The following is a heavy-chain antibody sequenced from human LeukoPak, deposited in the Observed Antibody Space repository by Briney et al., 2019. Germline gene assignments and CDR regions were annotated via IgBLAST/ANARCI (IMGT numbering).Heavy chain of an antibody. J-gene: IGHJ4*02. Sequence: SQTLSLTCSVSGGSISTVSYYWNWIRQPAGKGLEWIGRIYTGGSINYNPSVTSRVTISIDRSKNQFSLKLSSVTAADTAVYYCAKFGSSTFDYWGQGTLVTVSS. CDR1: GGSISTVSYY. CDR3: AKFGSSTFDY. V-gene: IGHV4-61*02. CDR2: IYTGGSI. D-gene: IGHD1-26*01.